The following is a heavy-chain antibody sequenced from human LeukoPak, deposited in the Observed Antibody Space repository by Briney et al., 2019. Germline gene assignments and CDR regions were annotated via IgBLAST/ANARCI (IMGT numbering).Heavy chain of an antibody. CDR2: ISVSGDAT. J-gene: IGHJ6*02. Sequence: GGSRRLSCAASGFTFSSHALTWVRQAPGKGLEWVSAISVSGDATYYVDSVKGRFTISRDNSKNTVYLQMNSLRAEDTALYYCARLKNPTGPYYGMDVWGQGTTVTVSS. CDR3: ARLKNPTGPYYGMDV. CDR1: GFTFSSHA. D-gene: IGHD3-10*01. V-gene: IGHV3-23*01.